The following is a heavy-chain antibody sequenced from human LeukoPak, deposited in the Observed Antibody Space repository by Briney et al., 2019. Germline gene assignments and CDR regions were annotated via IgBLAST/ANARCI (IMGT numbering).Heavy chain of an antibody. V-gene: IGHV3-48*01. CDR3: ARGLEGYCSSTSCYGRVDY. CDR2: ISSSSTII. Sequence: GGSLRLSCAASGFTFSHYSMNWVRQAPGKGLEWVSYISSSSTIIYYADSVKGRFTISRDNAKNSLYLQMNSLRAEDTAVYYCARGLEGYCSSTSCYGRVDYWGQGTLVTVSS. J-gene: IGHJ4*02. CDR1: GFTFSHYS. D-gene: IGHD2-2*01.